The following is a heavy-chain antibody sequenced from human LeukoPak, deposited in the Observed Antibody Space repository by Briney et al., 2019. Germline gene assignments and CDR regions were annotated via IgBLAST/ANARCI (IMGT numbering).Heavy chain of an antibody. CDR3: TRDRLSKWFDP. CDR2: INTNSGVT. Sequence: ASVKVSCKASGLTFTGVNYIHWVRQAPGQGPEWMGWINTNSGVTDYARRFQGRVTMTRDTSISTAYMELYRLTSDDTAMYYCTRDRLSKWFDPWGQETLVTVSS. V-gene: IGHV1-2*02. CDR1: GLTFTGVNY. D-gene: IGHD5-12*01. J-gene: IGHJ5*02.